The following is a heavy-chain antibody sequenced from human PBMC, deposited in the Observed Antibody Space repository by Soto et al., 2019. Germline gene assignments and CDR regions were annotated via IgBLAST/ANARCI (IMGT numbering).Heavy chain of an antibody. J-gene: IGHJ6*02. CDR1: GFTFSNYW. CDR3: ARIASAGRGWDV. V-gene: IGHV3-7*01. Sequence: EVQLVESGGGLVQPGGSLRLSCADFGFTFSNYWMSWVRQAPVKRLEWVGNIKQDGSEKNYVDSVKGRFTISRDNAKNALYLQMNSLRAEDTAVHYCARIASAGRGWDVWGQGTTVVVSS. D-gene: IGHD6-13*01. CDR2: IKQDGSEK.